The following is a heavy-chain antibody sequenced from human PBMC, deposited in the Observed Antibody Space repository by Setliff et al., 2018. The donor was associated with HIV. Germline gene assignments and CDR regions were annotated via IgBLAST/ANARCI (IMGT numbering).Heavy chain of an antibody. V-gene: IGHV1-2*06. CDR3: ARDRIAAAGTLMGY. J-gene: IGHJ4*02. D-gene: IGHD6-13*01. CDR2: INPNSGGT. Sequence: GASVKVSCKDSGYTFTGYYMHWVRQAPGQGLEWMGRINPNSGGTNYAQKFQGRVTMTRDTSISTAYMELSRLRSDDTAVYYCARDRIAAAGTLMGYWGQGTLVTVSS. CDR1: GYTFTGYY.